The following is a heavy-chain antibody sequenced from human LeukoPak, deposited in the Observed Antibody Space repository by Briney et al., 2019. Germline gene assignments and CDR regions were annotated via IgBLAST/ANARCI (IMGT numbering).Heavy chain of an antibody. V-gene: IGHV3-21*01. CDR1: GFEFSSYS. D-gene: IGHD3-10*02. Sequence: PGGSLRLSCAASGFEFSSYSMKWVRQAQGKGLEWVSFISSSSSYIYYADSLKGRFTISRDNAKNSLYLQMNSLRAEDTAVYYCARGTMFPYYFDYWGQGTLVTVSS. CDR3: ARGTMFPYYFDY. CDR2: ISSSSSYI. J-gene: IGHJ4*02.